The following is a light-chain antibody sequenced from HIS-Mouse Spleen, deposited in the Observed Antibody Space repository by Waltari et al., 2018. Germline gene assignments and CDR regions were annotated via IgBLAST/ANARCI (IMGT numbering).Light chain of an antibody. J-gene: IGKJ3*01. V-gene: IGKV3-20*01. CDR1: QSVSSSY. Sequence: EIVLTQSPGTLSLSPGERATPSCRASQSVSSSYLAWYQQKPGQAPRLLIYGASSRATGIPDRFSGSGSGTDFTLTISRLEPEDFAVYYCQQYGSSFTFGPGTKVDIK. CDR2: GAS. CDR3: QQYGSSFT.